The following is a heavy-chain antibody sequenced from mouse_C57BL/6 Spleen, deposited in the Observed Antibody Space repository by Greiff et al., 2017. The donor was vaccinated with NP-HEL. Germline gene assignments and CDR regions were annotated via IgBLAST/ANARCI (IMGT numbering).Heavy chain of an antibody. CDR1: GYTFTSYW. V-gene: IGHV1-7*01. CDR3: APNWERDYAMDY. Sequence: VQLQQSGAELAKPGASVKLSCKSSGYTFTSYWMHWVKQRPGQGLEWIGYINPSSGYTKYNQKFKDKATLTADKSSSTAYMQLSSLTYEDSAVYYCAPNWERDYAMDYWGQGTSVTVSS. J-gene: IGHJ4*01. D-gene: IGHD4-1*01. CDR2: INPSSGYT.